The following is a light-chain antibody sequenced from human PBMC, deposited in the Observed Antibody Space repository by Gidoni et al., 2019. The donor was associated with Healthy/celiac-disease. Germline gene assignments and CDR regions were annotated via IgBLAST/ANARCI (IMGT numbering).Light chain of an antibody. V-gene: IGKV1-8*01. J-gene: IGKJ1*01. CDR1: QGISSY. Sequence: AIRMTQSPSSFSASTGDRVTITCRASQGISSYLAWYQQKPGQAPKLPIYAASPLQSGVPSRVSGGGSGTDFTFTISCLQAEDFATYYFQQYYSYPRTFGQGTKVEIK. CDR3: QQYYSYPRT. CDR2: AAS.